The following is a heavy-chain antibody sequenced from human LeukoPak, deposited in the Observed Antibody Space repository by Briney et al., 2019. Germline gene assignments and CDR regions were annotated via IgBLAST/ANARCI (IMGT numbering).Heavy chain of an antibody. CDR1: GFTLSSYK. D-gene: IGHD2-21*01. Sequence: GGSPRLSCAASGFTLSSYKMNWVRQAPGKGLEWVSYISTNGSPTWYADSVRGRFTISTDNAKNSLYLQMNSLRAEDTAVYYCARERVNCGGDCYDYWGQGTLVTVSS. CDR2: ISTNGSPT. V-gene: IGHV3-48*03. J-gene: IGHJ4*02. CDR3: ARERVNCGGDCYDY.